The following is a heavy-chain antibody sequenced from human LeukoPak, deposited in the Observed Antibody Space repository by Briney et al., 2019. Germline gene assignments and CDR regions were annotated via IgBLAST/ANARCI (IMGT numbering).Heavy chain of an antibody. V-gene: IGHV4-34*01. J-gene: IGHJ3*02. Sequence: SETLSLTCAVYGGSFSGYYWSWIRQPPGKGLEWMGEINHSGSTNYNPSLKSRVTISVDTSKNQFSLKLSSVTAADASVYYCARGRVSSGWYGDAFDIWGQGTMVTVSS. D-gene: IGHD6-19*01. CDR3: ARGRVSSGWYGDAFDI. CDR1: GGSFSGYY. CDR2: INHSGST.